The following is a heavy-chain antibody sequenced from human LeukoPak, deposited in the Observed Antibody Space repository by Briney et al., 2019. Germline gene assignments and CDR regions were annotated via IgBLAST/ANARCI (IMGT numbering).Heavy chain of an antibody. D-gene: IGHD6-19*01. CDR2: IYSGGST. CDR1: GFTVSSNY. J-gene: IGHJ4*02. V-gene: IGHV3-53*01. CDR3: ARDSSYSSGVLDY. Sequence: PGGSLRLSCAASGFTVSSNYMSWVRQAPGKGLEWVSVIYSGGSTYYADSVKGRFTISRDNSKNTLYLQMNSLRAEDTAVYYCARDSSYSSGVLDYWGQGTLVTVSS.